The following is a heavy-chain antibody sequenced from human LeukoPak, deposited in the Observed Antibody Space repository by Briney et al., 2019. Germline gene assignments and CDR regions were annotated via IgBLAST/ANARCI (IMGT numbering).Heavy chain of an antibody. CDR2: INHSGST. CDR3: ARAHYYDSSGYYLSYYYYMDV. Sequence: SETLSLTCAVYGGSFSGYYWSWIRQPPGKGLEWIGEINHSGSTNYNPSLKSRVTISADTSKNQFSLKLSSVTAADTAVYYCARAHYYDSSGYYLSYYYYMDVWGKGTTVTVSS. V-gene: IGHV4-34*01. CDR1: GGSFSGYY. D-gene: IGHD3-22*01. J-gene: IGHJ6*03.